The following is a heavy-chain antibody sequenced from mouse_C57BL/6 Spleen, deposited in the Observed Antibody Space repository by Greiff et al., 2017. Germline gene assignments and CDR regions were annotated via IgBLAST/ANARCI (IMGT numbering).Heavy chain of an antibody. J-gene: IGHJ4*01. CDR1: GYTFTDYY. CDR2: INPYNGGT. V-gene: IGHV1-19*01. Sequence: EVQLQQSGPVLVKPGASVKMSCKASGYTFTDYYMNWVKQSHGKSLEWIGVINPYNGGTSYNQKFKGKATLTVDKSSSTAYMELNSLTSEDSAVYYCASVFYAMDYWGQGTSVTVSS. CDR3: ASVFYAMDY.